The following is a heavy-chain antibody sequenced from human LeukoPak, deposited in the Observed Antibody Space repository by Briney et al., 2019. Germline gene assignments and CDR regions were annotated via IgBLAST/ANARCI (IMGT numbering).Heavy chain of an antibody. CDR2: ISASGSDT. CDR3: VLDARLGESLR. V-gene: IGHV3-23*01. J-gene: IGHJ4*02. CDR1: GFPFSSYA. D-gene: IGHD3-16*01. Sequence: GGSLRLSCTGSGFPFSSYAMSGVRQAPGKGLEWVSYISASGSDTYYADSVKGRLTTSRDNSKNTLYLEMNSLRVEDTAVYYCVLDARLGESLRWGQGTLVTVSS.